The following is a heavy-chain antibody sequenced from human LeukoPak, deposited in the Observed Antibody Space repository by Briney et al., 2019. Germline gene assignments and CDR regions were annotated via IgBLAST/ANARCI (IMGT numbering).Heavy chain of an antibody. CDR1: GGTFSGYA. J-gene: IGHJ4*02. CDR3: ATFYGSGSSYLDY. D-gene: IGHD3-10*01. V-gene: IGHV1-69*01. CDR2: IIPIFGTA. Sequence: SVKVSCKASGGTFSGYAISWVRQAPGQGLEWMGGIIPIFGTANYAQKFQGRVTITADESTSTAYMELSSLRSEDTAVYYCATFYGSGSSYLDYWGQGTLVTVSS.